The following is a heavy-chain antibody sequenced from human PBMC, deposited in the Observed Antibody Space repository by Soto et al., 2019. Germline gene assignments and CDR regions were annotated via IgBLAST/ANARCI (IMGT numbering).Heavy chain of an antibody. Sequence: EVKLVESGGGLVTPGGSHRLSCAASGFTFSNAWMNWVRQAPGKGLEWVGLIKMKSEGATRHYAAPVNGRFTISRDDSKSTLYLQMSSLKTEDTAVYYCTTLGSHYYYHNFDVWGQGTTVTVFS. V-gene: IGHV3-15*07. CDR1: GFTFSNAW. CDR3: TTLGSHYYYHNFDV. J-gene: IGHJ6*02. CDR2: IKMKSEGATR.